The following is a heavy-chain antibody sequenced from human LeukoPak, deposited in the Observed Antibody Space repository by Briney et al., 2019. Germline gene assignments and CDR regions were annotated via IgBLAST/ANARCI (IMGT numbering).Heavy chain of an antibody. D-gene: IGHD5-18*01. CDR2: ISGSGDRT. CDR1: GFTFNSYA. V-gene: IGHV3-23*01. CDR3: AKSRYSTTSPMDV. Sequence: PGGSLRLSCAASGFTFNSYAMSWVRQAPGQGLEWVSSISGSGDRTYYADSLKGRFSISRDNSKNTVYLQMNGLRAEDTAVYSCAKSRYSTTSPMDVWGLGATVTVSS. J-gene: IGHJ6*02.